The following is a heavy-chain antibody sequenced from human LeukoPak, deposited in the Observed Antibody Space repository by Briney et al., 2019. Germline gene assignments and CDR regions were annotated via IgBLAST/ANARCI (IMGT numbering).Heavy chain of an antibody. CDR2: INPRGGST. CDR3: ARVGATGATADN. J-gene: IGHJ4*02. D-gene: IGHD2-21*02. Sequence: ASVKVSCKASGYIFTTYYMHWLRQAPGQGPEWMGIINPRGGSTDYAQKFQGRVTMTSDTSTSTVYMELKSLRSEDTAVYFCARVGATGATADNWGQGTLVTVSS. V-gene: IGHV1-46*01. CDR1: GYIFTTYY.